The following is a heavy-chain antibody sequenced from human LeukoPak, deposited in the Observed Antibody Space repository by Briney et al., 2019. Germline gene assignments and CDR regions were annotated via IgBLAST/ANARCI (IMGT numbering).Heavy chain of an antibody. Sequence: GGSLRLSCAASGFSFKNFGMHWVRQAPGKGLEWVAFTRYDDSTKYYADSVKGRFTISRDNSWNTLYLQMNSLRTEDTAVYYCAKDPWDQFPPTCFDPWGQGTLVTVSS. V-gene: IGHV3-30*02. CDR3: AKDPWDQFPPTCFDP. D-gene: IGHD1-26*01. J-gene: IGHJ5*02. CDR2: TRYDDSTK. CDR1: GFSFKNFG.